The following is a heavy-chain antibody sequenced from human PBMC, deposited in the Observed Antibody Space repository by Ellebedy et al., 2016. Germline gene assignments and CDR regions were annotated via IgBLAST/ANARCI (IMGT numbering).Heavy chain of an antibody. CDR2: IYYSGST. CDR1: GGSIRSGAYY. Sequence: SETLSLTCTVSGGSIRSGAYYWSWVRQHPGKGLEWIGYIYYSGSTYYNPSLKSRATISLDPSKNQFSLHMTSVAATDTAVYYCARGAEVYENVGWGYWGQGTLVTVSS. D-gene: IGHD2/OR15-2a*01. V-gene: IGHV4-31*03. J-gene: IGHJ4*02. CDR3: ARGAEVYENVGWGY.